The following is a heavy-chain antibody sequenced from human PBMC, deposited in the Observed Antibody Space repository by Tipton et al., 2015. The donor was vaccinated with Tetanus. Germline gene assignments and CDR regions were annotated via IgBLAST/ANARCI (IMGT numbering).Heavy chain of an antibody. CDR2: INHSGST. J-gene: IGHJ1*01. Sequence: TLSLTCTVSGGSISSYYWSWIRQPPGKGLEWIGEINHSGSTNYNPSLKSRVTISVDTSKNQFSLKLSSVTAADTAVYYCARGPPSEMATMKYFQHWGQGTLVTVSS. V-gene: IGHV4-34*01. CDR1: GGSISSYY. D-gene: IGHD5-24*01. CDR3: ARGPPSEMATMKYFQH.